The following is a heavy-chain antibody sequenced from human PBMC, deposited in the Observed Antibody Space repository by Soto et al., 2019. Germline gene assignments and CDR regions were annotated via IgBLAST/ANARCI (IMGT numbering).Heavy chain of an antibody. D-gene: IGHD3-10*01. CDR3: ARALRRGPSYYYYGMDV. CDR2: ISAYSGGT. J-gene: IGHJ6*02. Sequence: GASVKVSCKASGYTFTSYGISWVRQAPGQGLEWMGWISAYSGGTNYAQKFQGRVTMTRDTSISTAYMELSRLRSDDTAVYYCARALRRGPSYYYYGMDVWGQGTTVTVSS. V-gene: IGHV1-2*02. CDR1: GYTFTSYG.